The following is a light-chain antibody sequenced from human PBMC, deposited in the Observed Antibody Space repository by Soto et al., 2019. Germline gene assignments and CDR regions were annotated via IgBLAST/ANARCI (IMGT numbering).Light chain of an antibody. J-gene: IGLJ3*02. Sequence: QSALTQPASVSGSPGQSITISCTGTSSDIGSYNLVSWYQQHPGIAPKFMIYEGSKRPSGVSNRFSGSKSGNTASLSISGLQAEVEGDYFCCSYAGDSHWMFGGGTKLTVL. V-gene: IGLV2-23*01. CDR2: EGS. CDR3: CSYAGDSHWM. CDR1: SSDIGSYNL.